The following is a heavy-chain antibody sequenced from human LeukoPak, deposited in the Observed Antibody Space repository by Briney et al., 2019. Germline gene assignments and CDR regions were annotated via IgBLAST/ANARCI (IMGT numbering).Heavy chain of an antibody. D-gene: IGHD1-26*01. J-gene: IGHJ5*02. V-gene: IGHV4-39*07. CDR1: GGSISSSSYY. CDR3: AREYRGGATRGVRFDP. Sequence: PSETLSLTCTVSGGSISSSSYYWGWIRQPPGKGLEWIGSIYYSGSTYYNPSLKSRVTISVDTSKNQFSLKLSSVTAADTAVYYCAREYRGGATRGVRFDPWGQGTLVTVSS. CDR2: IYYSGST.